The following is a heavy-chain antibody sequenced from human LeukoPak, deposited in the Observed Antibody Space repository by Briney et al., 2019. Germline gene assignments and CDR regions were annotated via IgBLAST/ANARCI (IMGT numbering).Heavy chain of an antibody. Sequence: PSETLSLTCSVSGGSISSYYWSWIRQPAGKGLEWIGRIYTSGSTNYNPSLKSRVTMSVDTSKNQFSLKLSSVTAADTAVYYCSRDATYFYDRSGYYYPYDAFDIWGQGTMVTVSS. D-gene: IGHD3-22*01. V-gene: IGHV4-4*07. CDR1: GGSISSYY. J-gene: IGHJ3*02. CDR2: IYTSGST. CDR3: SRDATYFYDRSGYYYPYDAFDI.